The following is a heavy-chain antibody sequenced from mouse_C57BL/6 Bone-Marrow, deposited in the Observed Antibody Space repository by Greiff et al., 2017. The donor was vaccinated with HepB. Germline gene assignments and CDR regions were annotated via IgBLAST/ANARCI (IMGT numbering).Heavy chain of an antibody. Sequence: EVHLVESGGGLVQPGGSLKLSCAASGFTFSDYYMYWVRQTPEKRLEWVAYISNGGGSTYYPDTVKGRFTISRDNAKNTLYLQMSRLKSEDTAMYYCASPYYYGSSWGFAYWGQGTLVTVSA. D-gene: IGHD1-1*01. CDR2: ISNGGGST. V-gene: IGHV5-12*01. J-gene: IGHJ3*01. CDR3: ASPYYYGSSWGFAY. CDR1: GFTFSDYY.